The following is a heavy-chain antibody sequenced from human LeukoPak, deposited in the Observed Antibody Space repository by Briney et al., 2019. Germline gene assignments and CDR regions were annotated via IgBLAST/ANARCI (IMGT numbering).Heavy chain of an antibody. CDR3: ARGGYTYGYSESFDY. Sequence: GGSLRLSCAASGFTFSSYVMSWVRQAPGKGLEWVSGMSGSGGSTYYADSVKGRFTISRDNSKNTLYVRMNTLRAEDTAVYFCARGGYTYGYSESFDYWGQGTLVTVSS. CDR2: MSGSGGST. V-gene: IGHV3-23*01. D-gene: IGHD5-18*01. J-gene: IGHJ4*02. CDR1: GFTFSSYV.